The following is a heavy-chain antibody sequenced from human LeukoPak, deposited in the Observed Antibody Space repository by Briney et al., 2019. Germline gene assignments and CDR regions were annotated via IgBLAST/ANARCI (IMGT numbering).Heavy chain of an antibody. V-gene: IGHV5-51*01. CDR1: GYSFTSYW. J-gene: IGHJ4*02. Sequence: GESLKISCKGSGYSFTSYWIGWVRQMPGKGLEWMGIIYPGDSDTRYSPSFQGQVTISADKSISTAYLQWSSLKASDTAMYYCARQLGDVDTAMVFDYWGQGTLVTVSS. CDR2: IYPGDSDT. CDR3: ARQLGDVDTAMVFDY. D-gene: IGHD5-18*01.